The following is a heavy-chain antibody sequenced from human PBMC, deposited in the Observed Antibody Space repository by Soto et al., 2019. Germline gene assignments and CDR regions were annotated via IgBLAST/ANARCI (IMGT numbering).Heavy chain of an antibody. CDR1: GGSISSGGYY. CDR3: ARDTSYDFWSGYHGMDV. V-gene: IGHV4-31*03. Sequence: PSETLSLTCTVSGGSISSGGYYWSWIRQHPGKGLEWIGYIYYSGSTYYNPSLKSRVTISVDTSKNQFSLKLSSVTAADTAVYYCARDTSYDFWSGYHGMDVWGQGTTVTVSS. J-gene: IGHJ6*02. CDR2: IYYSGST. D-gene: IGHD3-3*01.